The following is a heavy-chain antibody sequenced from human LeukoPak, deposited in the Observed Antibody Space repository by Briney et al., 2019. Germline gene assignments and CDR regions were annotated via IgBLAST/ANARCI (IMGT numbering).Heavy chain of an antibody. Sequence: SETLSLTCTVSGDSISNYYWNWIRQPPGKGLEWIGYIYYTGSTNYNPSLKSRVTMSVDTSKDQFTLNLKSVTPEDTAVYYCARNLIPEQLVLNFWGQGTLVTVSS. CDR1: GDSISNYY. J-gene: IGHJ4*02. CDR2: IYYTGST. V-gene: IGHV4-59*01. D-gene: IGHD6-13*01. CDR3: ARNLIPEQLVLNF.